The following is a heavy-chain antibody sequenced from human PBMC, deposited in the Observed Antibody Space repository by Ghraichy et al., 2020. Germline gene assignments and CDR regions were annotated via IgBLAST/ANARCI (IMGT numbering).Heavy chain of an antibody. CDR1: GFTFSNYA. CDR3: AKARRLGSSWDGSYYYGMDV. D-gene: IGHD6-13*01. CDR2: ISGSGATT. J-gene: IGHJ6*02. V-gene: IGHV3-23*01. Sequence: GGSLRLSCAASGFTFSNYAMSWVRQAPGKGLEWVSSISGSGATTYNADSVKGRFTISRDNSKNTLYLQMSSLRAEDTAVYYCAKARRLGSSWDGSYYYGMDVWGQGTTVTVSS.